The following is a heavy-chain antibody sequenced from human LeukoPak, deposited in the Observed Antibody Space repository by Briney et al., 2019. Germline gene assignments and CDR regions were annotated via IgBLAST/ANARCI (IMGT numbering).Heavy chain of an antibody. V-gene: IGHV3-9*01. D-gene: IGHD4-17*01. J-gene: IGHJ6*03. Sequence: GGSLRLSCAASGFTFNNYAMSWVRQAPGKGLEWVSLISWNSGSIGYADSVKGRFTISRDNAKNSLYLQMNSLRAEDTALYYCAKDFSYAYYYYYMDVWGKGTTVTVSS. CDR3: AKDFSYAYYYYYMDV. CDR2: ISWNSGSI. CDR1: GFTFNNYA.